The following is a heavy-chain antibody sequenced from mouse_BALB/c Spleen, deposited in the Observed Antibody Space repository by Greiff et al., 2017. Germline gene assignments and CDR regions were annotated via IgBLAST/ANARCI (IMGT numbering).Heavy chain of an antibody. CDR3: ARSANWDVDFDY. Sequence: VKLQQSGAELVRPGVSVKISCKGSGYTFTDYAMHWVKQSHAKSLEWIGVISTYYGDASYNQKFKGKATMTVDKSSSTAYMELARLTSEDSAIYYCARSANWDVDFDYWGQGTTLTVSS. V-gene: IGHV1S137*01. J-gene: IGHJ2*01. CDR1: GYTFTDYA. CDR2: ISTYYGDA. D-gene: IGHD4-1*01.